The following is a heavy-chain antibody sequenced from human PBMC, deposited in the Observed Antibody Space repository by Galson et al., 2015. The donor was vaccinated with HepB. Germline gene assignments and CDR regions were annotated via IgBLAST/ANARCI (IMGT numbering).Heavy chain of an antibody. CDR1: GFTFSSYG. CDR3: ARDQHSSGYWSAFDI. Sequence: SLRLSCAASGFTFSSYGMHWVRQAPGKGLEWVAVIWYDGSNKYYADSVKGRFTISRDNSKNTLYLQMNSLRAEDTAVYYCARDQHSSGYWSAFDIWGQGTMVTVSS. V-gene: IGHV3-33*01. J-gene: IGHJ3*02. CDR2: IWYDGSNK. D-gene: IGHD3-22*01.